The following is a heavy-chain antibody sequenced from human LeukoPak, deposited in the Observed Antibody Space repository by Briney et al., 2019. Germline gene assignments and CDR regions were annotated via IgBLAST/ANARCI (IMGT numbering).Heavy chain of an antibody. CDR2: IIPIFGTA. CDR3: ARTNRYFDWLLFFDY. V-gene: IGHV1-69*06. D-gene: IGHD3-9*01. J-gene: IGHJ4*02. CDR1: GGTFTSYA. Sequence: SVKVSCKASGGTFTSYAISWVRQAPGQGLEWMGGIIPIFGTANYAQKFQGRVTITADKSTSTAYMELSSLRSEDTAVYYCARTNRYFDWLLFFDYRGQGTLVTVSS.